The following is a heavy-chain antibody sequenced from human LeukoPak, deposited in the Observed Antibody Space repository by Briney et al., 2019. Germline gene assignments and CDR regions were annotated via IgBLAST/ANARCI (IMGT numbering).Heavy chain of an antibody. D-gene: IGHD6-19*01. J-gene: IGHJ4*02. Sequence: SETLSLTCTVSGGSISSSSYYWGWIRQPPGKGLEWIGSIYYSGSTYYNPSLKSRVTISVDTSKNQFSLKLSSVTAADTAVYCCAREVYSSGWYADYWGQGTLVTVSS. V-gene: IGHV4-39*07. CDR3: AREVYSSGWYADY. CDR1: GGSISSSSYY. CDR2: IYYSGST.